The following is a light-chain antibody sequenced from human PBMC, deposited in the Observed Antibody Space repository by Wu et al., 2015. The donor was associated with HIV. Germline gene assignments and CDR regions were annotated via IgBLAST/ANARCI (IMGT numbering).Light chain of an antibody. V-gene: IGKV3-11*01. CDR1: QSLGSN. CDR3: QQRSKWLGT. Sequence: EIVLTQSPATLSLSPGERATLSCRATQSLGSNLAWYQQRRGQAPRLLIQDTFYRAAGVPARFRGTGSETNFTLTITSLEPEDFAVYYCQQRSKWLGTFGQGTTVEL. J-gene: IGKJ1*01. CDR2: DTF.